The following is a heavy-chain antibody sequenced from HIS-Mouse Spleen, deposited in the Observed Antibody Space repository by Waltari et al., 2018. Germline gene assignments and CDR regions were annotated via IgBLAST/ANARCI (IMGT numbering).Heavy chain of an antibody. CDR2: ISYDGSNK. CDR1: GFTFSSYA. V-gene: IGHV3-30-3*01. Sequence: QVQLVESGGGVVQPGRSLRLSCAASGFTFSSYAMHWVRQAPGKGVEWVAVISYDGSNKYYEDSGKGRFTIARDNSKNTLYLQMNSLRAEDTAVYYCARVTGGGYWGQGTLVTVSS. J-gene: IGHJ4*02. CDR3: ARVTGGGY. D-gene: IGHD3-10*01.